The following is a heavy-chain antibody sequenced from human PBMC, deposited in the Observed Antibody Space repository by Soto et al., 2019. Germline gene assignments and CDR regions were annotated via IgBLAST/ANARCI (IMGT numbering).Heavy chain of an antibody. CDR1: GGTFSSYA. V-gene: IGHV1-69*01. CDR2: IIPIFGTA. Sequence: QVQLVQSGAEVKKPGSSVKVSCKASGGTFSSYAISWVRQAPGQGLEWMGGIIPIFGTANYAQKFQGRVTSTADESTSTAYMELSSLRSEDTAVYYCARDRGYYDSSGYYSYYFDYWGQGTLVTVSS. D-gene: IGHD3-22*01. CDR3: ARDRGYYDSSGYYSYYFDY. J-gene: IGHJ4*02.